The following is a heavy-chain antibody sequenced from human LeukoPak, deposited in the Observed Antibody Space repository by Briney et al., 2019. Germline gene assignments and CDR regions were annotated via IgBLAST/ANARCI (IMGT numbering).Heavy chain of an antibody. CDR1: GFTFSNNW. Sequence: GGSLRLSCAASGFTFSNNWMHWVRQAPGKGLVWVSRINSDGRTTTYADSVKGRFTISRDNAKNTLYLQMNSLRAEDTAAYYCAMIKEGWGQGTLVTVSS. CDR2: INSDGRTT. D-gene: IGHD3-22*01. CDR3: AMIKEG. J-gene: IGHJ4*02. V-gene: IGHV3-74*01.